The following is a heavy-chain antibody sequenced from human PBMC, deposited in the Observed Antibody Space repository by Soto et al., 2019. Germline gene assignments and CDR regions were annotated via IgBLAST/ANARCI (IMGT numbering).Heavy chain of an antibody. CDR2: ISTGSSFI. D-gene: IGHD2-8*01. Sequence: PGGSLRLSCAASGFTLSRYSMNWVRQAPGKGLEWVASISTGSSFIHYADSMKGRFTISRDNAKNSLFLQMNSLRAEDTAVYYCASRYCTNGVCPFDCCGRRALVTVSS. CDR3: ASRYCTNGVCPFDC. CDR1: GFTLSRYS. J-gene: IGHJ4*02. V-gene: IGHV3-21*01.